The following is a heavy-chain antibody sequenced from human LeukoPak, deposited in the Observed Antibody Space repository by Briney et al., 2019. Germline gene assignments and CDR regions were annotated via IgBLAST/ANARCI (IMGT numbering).Heavy chain of an antibody. V-gene: IGHV4-34*01. CDR2: INHSGST. J-gene: IGHJ4*02. CDR1: GGSFSGYY. Sequence: KPSETLSLTCAVYGGSFSGYYWSWIRQPPGKGLEWIGEINHSGSTNYNPSLKSRVTISVDTSKNQFSLKLSSVTAADTAVYYCARDHYGDHAPFDYWGQGTLVTVSS. D-gene: IGHD4-17*01. CDR3: ARDHYGDHAPFDY.